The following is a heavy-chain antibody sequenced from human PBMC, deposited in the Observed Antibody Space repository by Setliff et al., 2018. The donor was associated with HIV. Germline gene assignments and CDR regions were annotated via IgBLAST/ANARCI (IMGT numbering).Heavy chain of an antibody. CDR2: VYFTGHT. D-gene: IGHD1-26*01. CDR3: ARDPKYYYKYFQY. V-gene: IGHV4-59*01. Sequence: SETLSLTCTVSGGSISRYYWSWIRQSPGKGLEWIGYVYFTGHTNFNPSLKSRVTMSIDTPQNQFSLTLTSVTAADTAVYYCARDPKYYYKYFQYWGPGTLVTVSS. J-gene: IGHJ1*01. CDR1: GGSISRYY.